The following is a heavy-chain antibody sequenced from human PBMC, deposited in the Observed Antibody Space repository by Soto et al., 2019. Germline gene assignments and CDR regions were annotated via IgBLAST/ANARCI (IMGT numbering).Heavy chain of an antibody. J-gene: IGHJ4*02. Sequence: EVQLVESGGGLVQPGGSLRLSCAASGFTFSSYWMHWVRQAPGKGLGWVSRINSDGSSTSYADSVKGRFTISRDNAKNTLYLQMNSLRAEDTAVYYCVRTSLVVAAATRADYWGQGTLVTVSS. D-gene: IGHD2-15*01. CDR3: VRTSLVVAAATRADY. CDR2: INSDGSST. CDR1: GFTFSSYW. V-gene: IGHV3-74*01.